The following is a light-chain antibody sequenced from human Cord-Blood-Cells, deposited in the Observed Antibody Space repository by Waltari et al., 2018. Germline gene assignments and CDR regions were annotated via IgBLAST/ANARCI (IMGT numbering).Light chain of an antibody. CDR2: GAS. Sequence: EIVMTQSPATLSVSPGERATLSCRASQSVSSNLAWYQQKPGQAPRLLIYGASTRATGIPARFSGSGSRTEFTLTISSLQSEDFAVYYCQQYNNWGTFGQGTKVEIK. J-gene: IGKJ1*01. CDR3: QQYNNWGT. V-gene: IGKV3-15*01. CDR1: QSVSSN.